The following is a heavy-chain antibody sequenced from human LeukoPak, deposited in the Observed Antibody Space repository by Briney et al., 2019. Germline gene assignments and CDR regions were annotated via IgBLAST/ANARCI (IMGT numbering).Heavy chain of an antibody. CDR1: GYTFTSYD. D-gene: IGHD2-2*01. J-gene: IGHJ5*02. V-gene: IGHV1-69*13. CDR3: ARDLRPQYCSSTSCYLSTHNWFDP. CDR2: IIPIFGTA. Sequence: GASVKVSCKASGYTFTSYDINWVRQAPGQGLEWMGGIIPIFGTANYAQKFQGRVTITADESTSTAYMELSSLRSEDTAVYYCARDLRPQYCSSTSCYLSTHNWFDPWGQGTLVTVSS.